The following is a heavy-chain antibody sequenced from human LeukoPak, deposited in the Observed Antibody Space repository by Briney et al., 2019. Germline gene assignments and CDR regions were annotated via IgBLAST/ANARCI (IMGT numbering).Heavy chain of an antibody. D-gene: IGHD6-19*01. CDR2: INWNGGST. CDR1: GLTFDGYG. CDR3: ARVRSGGWYDPVDY. Sequence: PGGSLRLSCAASGLTFDGYGMNWVRQIPGKGLEWVSAINWNGGSTGYADSVKGRFTISRDNAKNSLYLQMNSLRAEDTALYYCARVRSGGWYDPVDYWGQGTLVTVSS. V-gene: IGHV3-20*04. J-gene: IGHJ4*02.